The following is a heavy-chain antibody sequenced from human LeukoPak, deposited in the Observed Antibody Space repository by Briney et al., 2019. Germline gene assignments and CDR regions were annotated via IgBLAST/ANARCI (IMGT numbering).Heavy chain of an antibody. CDR3: ARRDSSGYSFGS. CDR2: IYPGDSDI. J-gene: IGHJ5*01. CDR1: GYSFSIYW. D-gene: IGHD3-22*01. V-gene: IGHV5-51*01. Sequence: GESLKISCKGSGYSFSIYWIAWVRQMPGKGLEWMGNIYPGDSDIRYSPSFQGQVTFSADKSISTAYLQWSSLKASDTAMYYCARRDSSGYSFGSWGQGTLVTVSS.